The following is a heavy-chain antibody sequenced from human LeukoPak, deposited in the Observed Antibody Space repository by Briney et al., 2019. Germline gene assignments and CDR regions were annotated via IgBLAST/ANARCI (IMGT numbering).Heavy chain of an antibody. Sequence: PSETLSLTCTVSGGSISSYYWSWIRQPPGKGLEWIGYIYYSGSTNYNPSLKSRVTISVDTSKNQFSLKLSSVTAADTAVYYYARDNFGSSWSRNYYGMDVWGKGTTVTVSS. CDR1: GGSISSYY. V-gene: IGHV4-59*01. J-gene: IGHJ6*04. CDR3: ARDNFGSSWSRNYYGMDV. D-gene: IGHD6-13*01. CDR2: IYYSGST.